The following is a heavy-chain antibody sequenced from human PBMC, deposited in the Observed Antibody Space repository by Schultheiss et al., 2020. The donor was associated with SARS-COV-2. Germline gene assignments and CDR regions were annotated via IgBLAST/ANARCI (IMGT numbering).Heavy chain of an antibody. CDR1: GFTFSSYG. J-gene: IGHJ6*03. D-gene: IGHD6-13*01. CDR3: ARDRGSSWYPVRYYYYMDV. Sequence: GGSLRLSCAASGFTFSSYGMHWVRQAPGKGLEWVAVISYDGSNKYYADSVKGRFTISRDNAKNSLYLQMNSLRAEDTAVYYCARDRGSSWYPVRYYYYMDVWGKGTTVTVSS. V-gene: IGHV3-30*03. CDR2: ISYDGSNK.